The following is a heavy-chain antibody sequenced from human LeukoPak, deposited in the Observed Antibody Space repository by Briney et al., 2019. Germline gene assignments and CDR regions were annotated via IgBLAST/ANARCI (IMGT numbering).Heavy chain of an antibody. V-gene: IGHV4-59*01. J-gene: IGHJ4*02. CDR2: IYNSGST. CDR1: GVSISIYY. D-gene: IGHD4-17*01. Sequence: SETLSLTCTVSGVSISIYYWSWIRQPPGKGLEWIGYIYNSGSTSYNPSLKSRATISADTSKNQFSLKLSSVTAADTAVYYCASGHGDYEFDYWGQGTLVTVSS. CDR3: ASGHGDYEFDY.